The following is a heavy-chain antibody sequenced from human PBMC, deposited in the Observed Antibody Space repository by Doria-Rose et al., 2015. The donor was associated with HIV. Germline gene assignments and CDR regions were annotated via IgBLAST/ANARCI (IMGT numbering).Heavy chain of an antibody. CDR3: ARGLLRGGWNDVDYYYGMDV. J-gene: IGHJ6*02. Sequence: QVQLRESGAGLVKPSETLSLTCAVFGGSFSGYYWSWIRQPPGKGLEWIGEINHSGSTNYTTSLKSRVTISLDTSKNLFSLKLSSVTAADTAVYYCARGLLRGGWNDVDYYYGMDVWGQGTTVTVSS. V-gene: IGHV4-34*01. D-gene: IGHD1-1*01. CDR1: GGSFSGYY. CDR2: INHSGST.